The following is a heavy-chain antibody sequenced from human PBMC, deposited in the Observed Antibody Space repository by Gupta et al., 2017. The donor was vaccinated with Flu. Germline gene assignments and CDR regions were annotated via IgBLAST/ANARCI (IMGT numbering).Heavy chain of an antibody. CDR2: IYYDGSNI. J-gene: IGHJ4*02. V-gene: IGHV3-33*01. CDR3: AGSHYQPLSALDY. D-gene: IGHD2-2*01. CDR1: FSNYG. Sequence: FSNYGMHWVRQAPGKGLEWVDVIYYDGSNIYYVDSVKGRFSSSRDNSNNTLYLQMNSLRAEDSAVYDGAGSHYQPLSALDYWCQVALVTVPS.